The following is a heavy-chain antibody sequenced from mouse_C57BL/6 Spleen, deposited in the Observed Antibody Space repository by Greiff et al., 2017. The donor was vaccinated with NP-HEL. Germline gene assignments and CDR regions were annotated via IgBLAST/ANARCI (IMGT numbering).Heavy chain of an antibody. CDR2: IDPSDSET. D-gene: IGHD2-4*01. J-gene: IGHJ3*01. CDR3: ARSDYDAWFAY. CDR1: GYTFTSYW. Sequence: VQLQQSGAELVRPGSSVKLSCKASGYTFTSYWMHWVKQRPIQGLEWIGNIDPSDSETHYNQKFKDKATLTVDKSYSTAYMQLSSLKSEDSAVYYCARSDYDAWFAYWGQGTLVTVSA. V-gene: IGHV1-52*01.